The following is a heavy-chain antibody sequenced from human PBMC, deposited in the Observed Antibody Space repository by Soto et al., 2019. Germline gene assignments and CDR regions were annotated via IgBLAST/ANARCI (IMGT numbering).Heavy chain of an antibody. D-gene: IGHD3-3*01. CDR3: ERGNLFTFFGVVINPYYSYRGF. V-gene: IGHV1-8*01. J-gene: IGHJ6*03. CDR2: MNPNSGNT. CDR1: GYTFTSYD. Sequence: ASVKVSCKASGYTFTSYDINWVRQATGQGLEWMGWMNPNSGNTGYAQKFQGRVTMTRNTSISTAYMELSSLRSEDTAVYYCERGNLFTFFGVVINPYYSYRGFWGKGTTVPFSS.